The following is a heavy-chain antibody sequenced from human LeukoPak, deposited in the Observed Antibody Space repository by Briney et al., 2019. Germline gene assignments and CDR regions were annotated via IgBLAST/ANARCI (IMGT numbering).Heavy chain of an antibody. Sequence: SETLSLTCTVSGGSISSGDYYWSWIRQPPGKGLEWIGYIYYSGSTYYSPSLKSRVTISVDTSKNQFSLKLSSVTAADTAVYYCARDSIYCSGGSCYFTLDYWGQGTLVTVSS. CDR1: GGSISSGDYY. D-gene: IGHD2-15*01. V-gene: IGHV4-30-4*01. CDR3: ARDSIYCSGGSCYFTLDY. J-gene: IGHJ4*02. CDR2: IYYSGST.